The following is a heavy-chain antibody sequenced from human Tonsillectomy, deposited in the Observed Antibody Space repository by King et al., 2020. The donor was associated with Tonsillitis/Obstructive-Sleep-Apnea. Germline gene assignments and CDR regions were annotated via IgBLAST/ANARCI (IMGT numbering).Heavy chain of an antibody. D-gene: IGHD3-22*01. CDR1: GFTFSKAW. Sequence: VQLVESGGGLVKPGGSLRLSCAASGFTFSKAWMNWVRQATGKGLEWVGRIKSKNDGGTTDYAAPVKGRFTISRDDSKNTLYLQMNSLKTEDTAVYYCTTSYYDSSGYYYNFDYWGQGTLVTVSS. V-gene: IGHV3-15*07. CDR3: TTSYYDSSGYYYNFDY. J-gene: IGHJ4*02. CDR2: IKSKNDGGTT.